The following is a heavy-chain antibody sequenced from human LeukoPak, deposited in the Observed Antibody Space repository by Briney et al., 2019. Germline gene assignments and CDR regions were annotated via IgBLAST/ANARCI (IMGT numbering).Heavy chain of an antibody. Sequence: PGGSLRLSCAASGFTFSSYEMNWVRQAPGKGLEWVANIKQDGSEKYYVDSVKGRFTISKDDTKNSVFLQMNNLRAEDTAVYYCARDGIDYWGQGTLVTVSS. J-gene: IGHJ4*02. D-gene: IGHD1-26*01. CDR2: IKQDGSEK. V-gene: IGHV3-7*01. CDR3: ARDGIDY. CDR1: GFTFSSYE.